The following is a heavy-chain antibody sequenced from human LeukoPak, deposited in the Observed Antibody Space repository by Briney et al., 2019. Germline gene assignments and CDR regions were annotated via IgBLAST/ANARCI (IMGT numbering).Heavy chain of an antibody. CDR2: IYYSGST. Sequence: SETLSLTCTVSGDSSTNSLYYWGWVRQPPGKGLEWIGYIYYSGSTYYNPSLKSRVTISVDTSKNQFSLKLSSVTAADTAVYYCARGAPSRGYYDYYYMDVWGKGTTVTVSS. V-gene: IGHV4-30-4*08. CDR1: GDSSTNSLYY. J-gene: IGHJ6*03. CDR3: ARGAPSRGYYDYYYMDV.